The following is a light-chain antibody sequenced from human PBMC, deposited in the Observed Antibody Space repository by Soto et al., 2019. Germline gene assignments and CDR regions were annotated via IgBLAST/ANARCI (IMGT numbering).Light chain of an antibody. CDR2: TAS. CDR1: QDITTY. J-gene: IGKJ5*01. Sequence: DIQLTQSPSFLSASVGDRVTITCRASQDITTYLAWYQQKPGKAPQLLIFTASTLQNGVPSRFSGSGSGTEFTVTITSLQPEEFATYYCQQRKSYPITFGQGKRLEIK. CDR3: QQRKSYPIT. V-gene: IGKV1-9*01.